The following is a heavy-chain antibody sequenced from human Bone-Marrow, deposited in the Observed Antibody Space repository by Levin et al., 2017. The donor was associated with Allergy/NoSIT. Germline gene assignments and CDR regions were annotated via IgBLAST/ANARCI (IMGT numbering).Heavy chain of an antibody. V-gene: IGHV3-74*01. Sequence: GGSLRLSCVASGFTFSGSWMHWVRQAPGKGLVWVSRIHSDGSSTDYADSVKGRFTISRDNAKNTVYLQMDSLRPEDTAVFYCARGGSGCFDYWGPGIPVTFSS. D-gene: IGHD3-22*01. CDR3: ARGGSGCFDY. J-gene: IGHJ4*02. CDR2: IHSDGSST. CDR1: GFTFSGSW.